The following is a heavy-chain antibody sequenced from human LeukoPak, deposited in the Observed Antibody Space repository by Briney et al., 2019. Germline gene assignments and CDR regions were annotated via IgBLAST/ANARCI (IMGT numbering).Heavy chain of an antibody. CDR1: GGSFSGYY. J-gene: IGHJ3*02. CDR2: INHSGST. Sequence: SETLSLTFDVYGGSFSGYYWSWIRQPPGKGLEWIGEINHSGSTNYNPFLKSRVTISVDTSKNQFSLKLSSVTAAAKAVYYCARESVRTDAFDIRGQGTMVTVSS. V-gene: IGHV4-34*01. CDR3: ARESVRTDAFDI. D-gene: IGHD1-14*01.